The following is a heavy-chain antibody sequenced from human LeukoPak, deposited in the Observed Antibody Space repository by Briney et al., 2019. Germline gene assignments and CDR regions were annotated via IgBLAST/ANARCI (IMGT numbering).Heavy chain of an antibody. J-gene: IGHJ4*02. D-gene: IGHD3-22*01. V-gene: IGHV5-10-1*01. CDR3: ARQLDYYDKREY. Sequence: GESLRISCKGSGYSFTNYGISWVRQMPGKDLEWMGRIDPSDSYSNYGPSFQGHVTISADRSISTAYLQWRSLKASDTAMYYCARQLDYYDKREYWGQGALVTVAS. CDR1: GYSFTNYG. CDR2: IDPSDSYS.